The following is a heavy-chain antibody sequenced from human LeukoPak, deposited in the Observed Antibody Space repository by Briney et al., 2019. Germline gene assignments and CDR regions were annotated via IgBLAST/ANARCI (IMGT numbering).Heavy chain of an antibody. J-gene: IGHJ4*02. D-gene: IGHD3-3*02. CDR2: ISYDGNNE. CDR1: GFTFSSYA. V-gene: IGHV3-30-3*01. Sequence: QPGRSLRLSCAASGFTFSSYAMHWVRQAPGKGLEWVAVISYDGNNEYYADSVEGRFTISRDNSKNTLYLQMNSLRTEDTAVYYCARPFHKFFDYWGQGTLVTVSS. CDR3: ARPFHKFFDY.